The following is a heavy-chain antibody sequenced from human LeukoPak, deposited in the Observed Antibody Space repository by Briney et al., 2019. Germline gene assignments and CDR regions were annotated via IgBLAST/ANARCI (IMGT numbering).Heavy chain of an antibody. Sequence: GGSLRLSCAASGFTFSGYVVHWVRQAPGKGLEWVAVISYDGSNIYYADSVKGRFTISRDNSKDTLYLQMNSLRAEDTAVYYCARGGPDDSSGYYYPDDYYQYGIDVWGQGTTVTVSS. D-gene: IGHD3-22*01. CDR2: ISYDGSNI. J-gene: IGHJ6*02. CDR3: ARGGPDDSSGYYYPDDYYQYGIDV. CDR1: GFTFSGYV. V-gene: IGHV3-30-3*01.